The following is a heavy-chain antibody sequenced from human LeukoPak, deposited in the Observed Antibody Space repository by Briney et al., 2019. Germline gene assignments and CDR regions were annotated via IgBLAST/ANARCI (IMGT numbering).Heavy chain of an antibody. CDR3: ARETVDYDYVWGSYRYGYFQH. Sequence: PGGSLRLSCAASGFTVSSNYMSWVRQAPGKGLEWVSVIYSGGSTYYADSVKGRFTISRDNSKNTLYLQMNSLRAEDTAVYYCARETVDYDYVWGSYRYGYFQHWGQGTLVTVSS. V-gene: IGHV3-53*01. J-gene: IGHJ1*01. D-gene: IGHD3-16*02. CDR1: GFTVSSNY. CDR2: IYSGGST.